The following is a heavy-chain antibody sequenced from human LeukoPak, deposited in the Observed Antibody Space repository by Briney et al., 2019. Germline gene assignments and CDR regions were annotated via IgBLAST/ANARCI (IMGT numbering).Heavy chain of an antibody. Sequence: GRSLRLSCAASGFTFSSYGMHWVRQAPGKGLEWVAFIWYDGSNKYYADSVKGRFTISRDNSKNTLFLQMSSLRAEDTALYYCAKGSSGYFADLWGQGTLVTVSS. CDR2: IWYDGSNK. J-gene: IGHJ5*02. CDR1: GFTFSSYG. D-gene: IGHD3-22*01. V-gene: IGHV3-33*06. CDR3: AKGSSGYFADL.